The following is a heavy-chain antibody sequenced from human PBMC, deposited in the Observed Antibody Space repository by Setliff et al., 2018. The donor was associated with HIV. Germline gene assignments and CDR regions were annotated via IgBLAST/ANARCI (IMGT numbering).Heavy chain of an antibody. Sequence: SETLSLTCAVSGGSISSSNWWSWVRQPPGKGLEWIGEIYHSGSTNYSPSLKSRLTISVDNSENQSSLGLSSVTAADTAVYYCARKGGGSDGIVSAFDIWGQGTMVTV. D-gene: IGHD2-15*01. J-gene: IGHJ3*02. CDR3: ARKGGGSDGIVSAFDI. CDR2: IYHSGST. V-gene: IGHV4-4*02. CDR1: GGSISSSNW.